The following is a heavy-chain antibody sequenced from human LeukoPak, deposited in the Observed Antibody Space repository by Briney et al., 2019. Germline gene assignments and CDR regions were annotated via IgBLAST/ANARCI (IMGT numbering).Heavy chain of an antibody. D-gene: IGHD6-19*01. CDR1: GFTFSSYG. CDR2: ISGSGGST. CDR3: ARGLAVAGWFDP. V-gene: IGHV3-23*01. J-gene: IGHJ5*02. Sequence: GGSLRLSCAASGFTFSSYGMSWVRQAPGKGLEWVSAISGSGGSTYYADSVKGRFTISRDNSKNTLYLQMNSLRAEDTAVYYCARGLAVAGWFDPWGQGTLVTVSS.